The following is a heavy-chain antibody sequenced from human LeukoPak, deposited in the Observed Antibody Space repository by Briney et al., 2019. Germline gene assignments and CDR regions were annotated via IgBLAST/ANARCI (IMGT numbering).Heavy chain of an antibody. CDR3: ARSSYYDILTGPLGYFDY. Sequence: GSLRLSCAASGFTFSSYAMTWVRQAPGKGLALVSAITCSGDSTYYADPVKGRFTVSRDNSKNTLYLQMNSPRVEDTAVYYCARSSYYDILTGPLGYFDYWGQGALVTVSS. CDR2: ITCSGDST. J-gene: IGHJ4*02. V-gene: IGHV3-23*01. CDR1: GFTFSSYA. D-gene: IGHD3-9*01.